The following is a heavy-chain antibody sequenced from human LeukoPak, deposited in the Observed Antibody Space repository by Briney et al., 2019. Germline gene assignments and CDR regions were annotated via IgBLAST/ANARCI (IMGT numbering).Heavy chain of an antibody. Sequence: GGSLRLSCTASGFTFSNYSIHWVRQAPGKGLEGVAVLSSDGSNKYYADSVKGRFTISRDNSKNTLFLQMNSLETEDTALYYCARDRAYSGNDATYFDYWGQGTLVTVAS. D-gene: IGHD5-12*01. CDR3: ARDRAYSGNDATYFDY. J-gene: IGHJ4*02. V-gene: IGHV3-30-3*01. CDR1: GFTFSNYS. CDR2: LSSDGSNK.